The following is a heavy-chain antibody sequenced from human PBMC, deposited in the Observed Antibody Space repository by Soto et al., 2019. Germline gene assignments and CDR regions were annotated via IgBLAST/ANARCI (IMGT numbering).Heavy chain of an antibody. J-gene: IGHJ4*02. Sequence: EVQLLESGGALVRPGGSLRLSCSASGFTFSSYAMSWVRQAPGKGLEWVSGIRNGGDGTYYSDSVKGRFTISRDNAKNTLYLQMDSLRVDDTAVYFCAKDAYNSGWFYFDCWGQGALVTVSS. D-gene: IGHD6-19*01. CDR2: IRNGGDGT. CDR1: GFTFSSYA. CDR3: AKDAYNSGWFYFDC. V-gene: IGHV3-23*01.